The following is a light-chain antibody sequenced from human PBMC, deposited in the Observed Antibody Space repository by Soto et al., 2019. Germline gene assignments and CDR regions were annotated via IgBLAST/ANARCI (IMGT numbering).Light chain of an antibody. Sequence: DIQMTQSPSTLSASLGDRVTITCRASQSIRSWLAWYQQKPGKAPKLLIYKASSLESGVPSRFSGSGSGTEFTLTISSLQPDDFATYYCQQYNILWTFGQGTKVEIK. CDR1: QSIRSW. CDR2: KAS. CDR3: QQYNILWT. J-gene: IGKJ1*01. V-gene: IGKV1-5*03.